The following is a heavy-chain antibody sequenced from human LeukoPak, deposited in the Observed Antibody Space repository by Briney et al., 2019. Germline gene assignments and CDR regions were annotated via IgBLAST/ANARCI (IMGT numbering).Heavy chain of an antibody. V-gene: IGHV1-69*06. CDR2: IIPIFGTA. D-gene: IGHD6-6*01. CDR1: GGTFSSYA. J-gene: IGHJ4*02. CDR3: AILGPPNYSSSSCY. Sequence: SVKVSCKASGGTFSSYAISWVRQAPGQGLEWMGGIIPIFGTANYAQKFQGRVTITADKSTSTAYMELRSLRSEDTAVYYCAILGPPNYSSSSCYWGQGTLVTVSS.